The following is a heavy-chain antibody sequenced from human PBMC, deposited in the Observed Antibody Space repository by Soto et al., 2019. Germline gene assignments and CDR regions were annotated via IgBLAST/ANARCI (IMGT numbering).Heavy chain of an antibody. CDR3: AKGAVAGTPTSYYYYGMDV. D-gene: IGHD6-19*01. CDR2: IIPIFGTI. J-gene: IGHJ6*02. CDR1: GGTFRTYS. V-gene: IGHV1-69*12. Sequence: QVQLLQSGAEVKKPGSSVRVSCEASGGTFRTYSISWVRQAPGQGLEWMGEIIPIFGTINYAQKFQARLTITADESTATVYMDLRSLRSDDTALYYCAKGAVAGTPTSYYYYGMDVWGQGTTVTVSS.